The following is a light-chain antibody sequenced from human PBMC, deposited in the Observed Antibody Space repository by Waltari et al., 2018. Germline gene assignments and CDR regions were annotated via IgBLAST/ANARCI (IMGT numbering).Light chain of an antibody. CDR1: SSDVGGYNY. CDR2: EVS. CDR3: CSYAGSYPYV. V-gene: IGLV2-11*01. J-gene: IGLJ1*01. Sequence: QSALTQPRSVSGSPGQSVTISCTGTSSDVGGYNYVSWYQQHPGKAPKLMIYEVSKRPSGFPVLFSGSKSGNTASLTISGLQAEDEADYYCCSYAGSYPYVFGTGTKVTVL.